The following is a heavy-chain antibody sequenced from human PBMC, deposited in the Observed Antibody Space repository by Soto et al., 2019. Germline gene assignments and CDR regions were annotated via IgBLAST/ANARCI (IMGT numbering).Heavy chain of an antibody. V-gene: IGHV1-8*01. D-gene: IGHD6-13*01. CDR2: MNPNSGNT. CDR1: GYTFTSYD. Sequence: ASVKVSCKASGYTFTSYDINWVRQATGQGLEWMGWMNPNSGNTGYAQKFQGRVTMTRDTSISTAYMELSRLRSEDTAVYYCARDAGLAAGSYYYYYGMDVWGQGTTVTVSS. CDR3: ARDAGLAAGSYYYYYGMDV. J-gene: IGHJ6*02.